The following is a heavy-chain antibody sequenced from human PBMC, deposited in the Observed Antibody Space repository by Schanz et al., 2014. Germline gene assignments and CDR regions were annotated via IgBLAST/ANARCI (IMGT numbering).Heavy chain of an antibody. V-gene: IGHV3-30-3*01. D-gene: IGHD2-15*01. Sequence: QVQLVESGGGVVQPGRSLRLSCAAYGFTFSSYAMHWVRQAPGKGLEWVAVISYDGSNKYYADSVKGRFTISRDNSKNTKYLQMNTKRAEDEAVYYCERDRGYCDGGSYLYFDYWGQGTLVTVSS. CDR1: GFTFSSYA. J-gene: IGHJ4*02. CDR2: ISYDGSNK. CDR3: ERDRGYCDGGSYLYFDY.